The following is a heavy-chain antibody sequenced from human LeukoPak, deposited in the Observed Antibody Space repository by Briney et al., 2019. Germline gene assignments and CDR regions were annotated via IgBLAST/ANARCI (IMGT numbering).Heavy chain of an antibody. CDR1: GFTVSSNY. J-gene: IGHJ4*02. CDR3: RVGATGGNFDY. D-gene: IGHD1-26*01. V-gene: IGHV3-23*01. Sequence: QTGGSLRLSCAASGFTVSSNYMSWIRQAPGKGLEWVSAISGSGGSTYYADSVKGRFTISRDNSKNTLYLQMNSLRAEDTAVYYCRVGATGGNFDYWGQGTLVTVSS. CDR2: ISGSGGST.